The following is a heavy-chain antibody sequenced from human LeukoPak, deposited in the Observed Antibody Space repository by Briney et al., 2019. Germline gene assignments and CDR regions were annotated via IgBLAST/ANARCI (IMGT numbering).Heavy chain of an antibody. V-gene: IGHV3-23*01. CDR3: ARRRRGYSYGHYGMAV. Sequence: GGSLRLSCAASGFTFSSYAMSWVRQVPGKGLEWVSAIRGSGGSTDYADSVKGRFTISRDNSKNMVFLQMNSLRAEDTAVYYCARRRRGYSYGHYGMAVWGQGTTVTVSS. CDR2: IRGSGGST. J-gene: IGHJ6*02. D-gene: IGHD5-18*01. CDR1: GFTFSSYA.